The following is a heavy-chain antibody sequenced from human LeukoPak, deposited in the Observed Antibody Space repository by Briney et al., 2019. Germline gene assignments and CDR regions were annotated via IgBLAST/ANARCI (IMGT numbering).Heavy chain of an antibody. J-gene: IGHJ5*02. V-gene: IGHV4-34*01. D-gene: IGHD3-22*01. Sequence: SETLSLTCAVYGGSFSGYYWSWIRQPPGKGLEWIGEINHSGSTNYNPSLKSRVTISVDTSKNQFSLKLSSVTAADTAVYYCARGSTYYYDSSGYYSNWFDPWGQGTLVTVSS. CDR1: GGSFSGYY. CDR3: ARGSTYYYDSSGYYSNWFDP. CDR2: INHSGST.